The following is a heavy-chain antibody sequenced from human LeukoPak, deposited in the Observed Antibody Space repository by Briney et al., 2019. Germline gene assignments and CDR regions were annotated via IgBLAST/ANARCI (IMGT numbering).Heavy chain of an antibody. D-gene: IGHD3-10*01. Sequence: GGSLRLSCAASGFTFSSYTMNWVRQAPGKGLEWVSSIISSSSYIYYADSVKGRFTISRDNAKNSLYLQMNSLTAEDTAVYYCARRHIRTMVRGVDYWGQGTLVTVSS. CDR3: ARRHIRTMVRGVDY. V-gene: IGHV3-21*01. CDR1: GFTFSSYT. J-gene: IGHJ4*02. CDR2: IISSSSYI.